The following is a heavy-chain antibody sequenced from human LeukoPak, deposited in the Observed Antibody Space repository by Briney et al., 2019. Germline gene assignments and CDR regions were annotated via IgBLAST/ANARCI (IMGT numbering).Heavy chain of an antibody. J-gene: IGHJ4*02. D-gene: IGHD2-2*01. Sequence: PSETLSLTCTVSGYSINSVYYWGWIRQPPGKGLEWIGSIYHSGSTYYNPSLNGRVTISVDTSKNQFSLKVTSVTAADTAVYYCARGVHCSSTSCYPSFDYWGQGTLVTVSS. CDR3: ARGVHCSSTSCYPSFDY. CDR2: IYHSGST. CDR1: GYSINSVYY. V-gene: IGHV4-38-2*02.